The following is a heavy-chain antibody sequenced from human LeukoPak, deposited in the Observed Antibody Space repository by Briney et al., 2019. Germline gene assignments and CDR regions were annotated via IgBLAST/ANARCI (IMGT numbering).Heavy chain of an antibody. J-gene: IGHJ3*01. Sequence: GGSLRLSCAASGFSIRLYVMSWVRQAPGKGLEWVSDISGSGTSTHYADSVKGRFTISRDNSKKTLNLQMNSLTAEDTAVYYRAKVDSSERSGIWTASDVWGRGTMVTVSS. CDR1: GFSIRLYV. V-gene: IGHV3-23*01. CDR2: ISGSGTST. CDR3: AKVDSSERSGIWTASDV. D-gene: IGHD3-3*01.